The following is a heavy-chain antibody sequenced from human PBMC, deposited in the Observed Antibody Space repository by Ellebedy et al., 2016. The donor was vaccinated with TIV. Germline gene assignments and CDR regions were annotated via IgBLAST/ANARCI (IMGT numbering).Heavy chain of an antibody. CDR2: STSQTHGRTI. CDR1: GFSFTNAW. CDR3: TPEWERPTCYP. Sequence: GESLKISCAASGFSFTNAWMNWVRRAPGKGLDWVGRSTSQTHGRTIDYAATVKGRCTISRDDSKNTLYLQMNSRKAEDTAVYYCTPEWERPTCYPWGQGTLVTVSS. J-gene: IGHJ5*02. V-gene: IGHV3-15*07. D-gene: IGHD1-1*01.